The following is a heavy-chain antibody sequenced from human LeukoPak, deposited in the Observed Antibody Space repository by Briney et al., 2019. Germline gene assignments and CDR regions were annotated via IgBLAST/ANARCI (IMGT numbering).Heavy chain of an antibody. D-gene: IGHD1-26*01. CDR1: GFTFSSYS. J-gene: IGHJ4*02. V-gene: IGHV3-48*01. CDR3: ASDFLNSGSYGSDY. Sequence: PGGSLRLSCAASGFTFSSYSMNWVRQAPGKGLEWVSYISSSSSTIYYADSVKGRFTISRDNSKNTLYLQMNSLRAEDTAVYYCASDFLNSGSYGSDYWGQGTLVTVSS. CDR2: ISSSSSTI.